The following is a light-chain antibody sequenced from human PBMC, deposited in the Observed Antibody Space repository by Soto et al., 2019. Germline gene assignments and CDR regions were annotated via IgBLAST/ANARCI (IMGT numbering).Light chain of an antibody. CDR2: DVS. CDR3: CSYTSSSTPVV. J-gene: IGLJ2*01. Sequence: QSSLTQPRSVSGSPGQSVTISCTGTSSDVGGYNYVSWYQQHPGKAPKLMIYDVSKRLSGVPDRFSGSKSGNTASLTISGLQAEDEADYYCCSYTSSSTPVVFGGGTKLTV. CDR1: SSDVGGYNY. V-gene: IGLV2-11*01.